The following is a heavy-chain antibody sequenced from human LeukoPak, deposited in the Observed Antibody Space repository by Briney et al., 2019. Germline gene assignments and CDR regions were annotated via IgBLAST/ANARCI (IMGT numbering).Heavy chain of an antibody. CDR2: IYTSGST. D-gene: IGHD6-13*01. CDR3: ARWGEIAAAGTEFDY. CDR1: GGSISSGSYY. J-gene: IGHJ4*02. V-gene: IGHV4-61*02. Sequence: SETLSLTCTVSGGSISSGSYYWSWIRQPAGKGLEWTGRIYTSGSTNYNPSLKSRVTVSVDTSKNQFSLKLSSVTAADTAVCYCARWGEIAAAGTEFDYWGQGTLVTVSS.